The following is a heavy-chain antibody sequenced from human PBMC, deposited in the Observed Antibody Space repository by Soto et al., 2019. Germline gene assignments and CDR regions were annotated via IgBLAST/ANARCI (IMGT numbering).Heavy chain of an antibody. J-gene: IGHJ3*02. CDR1: GGTFSSYA. D-gene: IGHD6-13*01. CDR3: ATRMYGWGQQLVFAFDI. Sequence: QVQLVQSGAEVKKPGSSVKVSCKASGGTFSSYAISWVRQAPGQGLEWMGGIIPIFGTANYAQKFQGRVTITADESTSTAYMELSSLRSEDTAVYYCATRMYGWGQQLVFAFDIWGQGTMVTVSS. V-gene: IGHV1-69*12. CDR2: IIPIFGTA.